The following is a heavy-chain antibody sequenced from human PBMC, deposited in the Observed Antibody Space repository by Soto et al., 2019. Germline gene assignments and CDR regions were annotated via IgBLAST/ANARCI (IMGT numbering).Heavy chain of an antibody. CDR3: AKGSTAMTYFDY. Sequence: QVQLVESGGGVVQPGRSLRLSCAASGFTFSSYGMHWVRQAPGKGLEWVAVISYDGSNKYYADSVKGRFTISRDNSKNTLYLQMNRLRAEDTAVYYCAKGSTAMTYFDYWGPGTLVTVSS. CDR1: GFTFSSYG. CDR2: ISYDGSNK. J-gene: IGHJ4*02. V-gene: IGHV3-30*18. D-gene: IGHD5-18*01.